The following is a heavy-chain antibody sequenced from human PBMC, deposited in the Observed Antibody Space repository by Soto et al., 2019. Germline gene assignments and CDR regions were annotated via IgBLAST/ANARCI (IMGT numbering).Heavy chain of an antibody. CDR2: ISNRGADT. J-gene: IGHJ5*02. V-gene: IGHV3-23*01. D-gene: IGHD1-26*01. CDR1: GFTFTNSH. CDR3: TKRIEGWGPFDP. Sequence: EVQLLESGGGLVQPGGSLRLSCAASGFTFTNSHMSWVRQAPGKGLEWVSSISNRGADTYYIDSVKGRFSISRDNSRDTLYLHMNSMSAEDTAVYYCTKRIEGWGPFDPWGQGTLGTVSS.